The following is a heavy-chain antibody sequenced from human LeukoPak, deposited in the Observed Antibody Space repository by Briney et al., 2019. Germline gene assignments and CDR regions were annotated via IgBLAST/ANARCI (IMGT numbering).Heavy chain of an antibody. V-gene: IGHV1-24*01. D-gene: IGHD4-17*01. CDR1: GYTLTELS. CDR3: ATFSDYGDYHFAY. CDR2: FDPEDGET. Sequence: ASVKVSCKVSGYTLTELSMHWVRQAPGKGLEWMGGFDPEDGETIYAQKFQGRVTMTGDTSTDTAYMELSSLKSEDTAVYYCATFSDYGDYHFAYWGQGTLVTVSS. J-gene: IGHJ4*02.